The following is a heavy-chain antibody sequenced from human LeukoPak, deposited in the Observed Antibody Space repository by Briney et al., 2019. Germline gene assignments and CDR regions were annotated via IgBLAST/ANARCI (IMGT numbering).Heavy chain of an antibody. D-gene: IGHD1-26*01. CDR3: AGDQGGSAHRHAFDI. Sequence: PSETLSLTCTVSGGSVNTISYYWSWIRQPPGKGLEWIAYIYYSGSTNYNPSLRSRVTMSLDTSKNQFSLNLSSMTAADTAVYYCAGDQGGSAHRHAFDIWGQGTLVTVSS. CDR1: GGSVNTISYY. J-gene: IGHJ3*02. V-gene: IGHV4-61*01. CDR2: IYYSGST.